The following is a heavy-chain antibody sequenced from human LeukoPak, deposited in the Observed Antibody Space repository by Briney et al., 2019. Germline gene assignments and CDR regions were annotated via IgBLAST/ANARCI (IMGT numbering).Heavy chain of an antibody. J-gene: IGHJ4*02. Sequence: GGSLRLSCAASGFTFSSYSMNWVRQAPGKGLEWVSSISGSSSYIYYADSVKGRFTISRDNAKNSLYLQMNSLRAEDTAVYYCARVVRVAGHFDYWGQGTQATVSS. CDR1: GFTFSSYS. D-gene: IGHD6-19*01. V-gene: IGHV3-21*01. CDR2: ISGSSSYI. CDR3: ARVVRVAGHFDY.